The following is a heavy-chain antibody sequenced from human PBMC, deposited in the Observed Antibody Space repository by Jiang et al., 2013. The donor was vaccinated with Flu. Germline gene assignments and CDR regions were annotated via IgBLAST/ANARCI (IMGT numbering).Heavy chain of an antibody. CDR2: IKQDGSEK. J-gene: IGHJ4*02. V-gene: IGHV3-7*01. D-gene: IGHD1-26*01. Sequence: AASGFTFSSYWMSWVRQAPGKGLEWVANIKQDGSEKYYVDSVKGRFTISRDNAKNSLYLQMNSLRAEDTAVYYCARSLGSWYSFDYWGQGTLVTVSS. CDR1: GFTFSSYW. CDR3: ARSLGSWYSFDY.